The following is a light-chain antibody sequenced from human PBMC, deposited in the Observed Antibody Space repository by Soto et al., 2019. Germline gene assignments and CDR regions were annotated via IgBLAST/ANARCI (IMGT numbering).Light chain of an antibody. CDR2: EGN. Sequence: NFMLTQPHSVSESPGKTVTISCTRSSGSIASNYVQWYQQRPGSVPTTVIYEGNQRPSGVPDRFSGSTDGSSNSASLTISGLQTKDEADYYCQSYDSSTVVFGGGTKVTVL. J-gene: IGLJ2*01. CDR3: QSYDSSTVV. CDR1: SGSIASNY. V-gene: IGLV6-57*04.